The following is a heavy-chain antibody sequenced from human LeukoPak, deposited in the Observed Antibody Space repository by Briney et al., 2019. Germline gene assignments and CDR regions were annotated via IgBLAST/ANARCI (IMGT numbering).Heavy chain of an antibody. D-gene: IGHD3-10*01. V-gene: IGHV1-2*06. J-gene: IGHJ5*02. Sequence: ASVKVSCKASGYTFTGYYMHWVRQAPGQGLEWMGRINPNSGGTNYAQKLQGRVTMTTDTSTSTAYMELRSLRSDDTAVYYCARDLSYYYDSNWFDPWGQGTLVTVSS. CDR1: GYTFTGYY. CDR2: INPNSGGT. CDR3: ARDLSYYYDSNWFDP.